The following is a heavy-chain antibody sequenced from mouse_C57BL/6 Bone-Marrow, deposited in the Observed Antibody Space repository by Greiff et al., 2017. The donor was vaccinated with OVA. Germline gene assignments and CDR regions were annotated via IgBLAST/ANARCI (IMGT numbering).Heavy chain of an antibody. CDR2: IDPSDSYT. J-gene: IGHJ4*01. D-gene: IGHD1-1*02. CDR1: GYTFTSYW. V-gene: IGHV1-59*01. CDR3: ARCGRGSSYAMDY. Sequence: QVQLQQPGAELVRPGTSVKLSCKASGYTFTSYWMHWVKQRPGQGLEWIGVIDPSDSYTNYNQKFKGKATLTVDTSSSTAYMQLSSLTSEDSAVYYCARCGRGSSYAMDYWGQGTSVTVSS.